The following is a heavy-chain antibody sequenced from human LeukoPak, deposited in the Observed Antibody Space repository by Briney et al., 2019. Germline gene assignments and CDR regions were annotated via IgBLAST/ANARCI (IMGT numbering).Heavy chain of an antibody. CDR1: GFTFSSYW. J-gene: IGHJ1*01. CDR2: IKQDGSEK. Sequence: GGSLRLSCAASGFTFSSYWMSWVRQAPGKGLEWVANIKQDGSEKYYVDSVKGRFTISRDNAKNSLYLQMNSLRAEDTAVYYCARGIYAGAATGFQHWGQGTLGTVSS. D-gene: IGHD2-15*01. CDR3: ARGIYAGAATGFQH. V-gene: IGHV3-7*01.